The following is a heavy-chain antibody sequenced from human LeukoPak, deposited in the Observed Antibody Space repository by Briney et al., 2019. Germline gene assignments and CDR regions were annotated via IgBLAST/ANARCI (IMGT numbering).Heavy chain of an antibody. CDR1: GGSFSGYY. CDR3: ARANRGGAFDI. CDR2: IYYSGST. V-gene: IGHV4-59*01. J-gene: IGHJ3*02. D-gene: IGHD3-10*01. Sequence: SETLSLTCAVYGGSFSGYYWSWIRQPPGKGLEWIGYIYYSGSTNYNPSLKSRVTISVDTSKNQFSLKLSSVTAADTAVYYCARANRGGAFDIWGQGTMVTVSS.